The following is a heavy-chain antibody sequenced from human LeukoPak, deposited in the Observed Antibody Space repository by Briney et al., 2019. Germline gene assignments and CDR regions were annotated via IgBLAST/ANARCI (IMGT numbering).Heavy chain of an antibody. CDR3: ARGLASGYPPIPFDY. Sequence: SETLSLTCNVSGVSISSSSYYWGWIRQPPGKGLEWIGEIIDTGSTKYNSSLKSRVTISVDTSKNQFSLSLDSVTAADTAVYYCARGLASGYPPIPFDYWGQGTLVTVSS. CDR1: GVSISSSSYY. CDR2: IIDTGST. V-gene: IGHV4-39*07. D-gene: IGHD3-3*01. J-gene: IGHJ4*02.